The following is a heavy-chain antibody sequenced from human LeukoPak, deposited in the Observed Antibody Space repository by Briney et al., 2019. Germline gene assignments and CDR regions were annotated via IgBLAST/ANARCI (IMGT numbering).Heavy chain of an antibody. D-gene: IGHD2-15*01. J-gene: IGHJ4*02. Sequence: SETLSLTCTVSGDFITTTDHYWGWIRQSPEKGLEWIGSIYYSGSTYHNPSLKSRVTISVDTSKNQFSLKLSSVTAADTAVYYCAGGILGYCSGGSCYPFDYWGQGTLVTVSS. V-gene: IGHV4-39*07. CDR3: AGGILGYCSGGSCYPFDY. CDR2: IYYSGST. CDR1: GDFITTTDHY.